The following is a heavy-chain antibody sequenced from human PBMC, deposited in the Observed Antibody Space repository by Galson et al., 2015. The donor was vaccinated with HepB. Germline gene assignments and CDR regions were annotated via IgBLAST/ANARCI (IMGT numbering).Heavy chain of an antibody. CDR2: INPSGGST. V-gene: IGHV1-46*04. J-gene: IGHJ6*02. Sequence: SVKVSCKASGYTFTSYYMHWVRQAPGQGLEWMGIINPSGGSTSYAQKLQGRVTMTRDTSTSTVYMELSSLRSEDTAVYYCARGPFIHQVFGGGMDVWGQGTTVTVSS. D-gene: IGHD3-10*02. CDR3: ARGPFIHQVFGGGMDV. CDR1: GYTFTSYY.